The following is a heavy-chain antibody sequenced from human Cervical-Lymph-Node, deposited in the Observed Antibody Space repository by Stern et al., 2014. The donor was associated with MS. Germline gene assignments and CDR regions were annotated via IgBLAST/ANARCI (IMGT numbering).Heavy chain of an antibody. CDR2: IYHSGAS. CDR1: GGSVSSTNW. J-gene: IGHJ2*01. D-gene: IGHD2/OR15-2a*01. CDR3: ARERQQYCNSEGCSYWYFDL. V-gene: IGHV4-4*02. Sequence: HVQLQESGPGLVKPSGTLSLTCAVSGGSVSSTNWWSWVRQSPGKGLEWIGNIYHSGASTSRPSLRSRVSISLDNSKNHLSLHLTSVTAADTAVYYCARERQQYCNSEGCSYWYFDLWGRGTLVTVSS.